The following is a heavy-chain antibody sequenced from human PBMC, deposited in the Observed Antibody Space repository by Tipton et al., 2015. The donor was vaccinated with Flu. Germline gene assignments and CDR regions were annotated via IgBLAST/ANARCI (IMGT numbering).Heavy chain of an antibody. CDR2: INTNSGGT. CDR3: ARSPMVRGVTKVDV. V-gene: IGHV1-2*02. Sequence: QVQLVQSGAEVKNPGASVKVSCKASGYTFTGYYIHWVRQAPGQGLEWMGWINTNSGGTNYAQKFQGRVTMSRDTSMSTAHMELSSLRSDDTAVYYCARSPMVRGVTKVDVWGQGTTVTVSS. D-gene: IGHD3-10*01. CDR1: GYTFTGYY. J-gene: IGHJ6*02.